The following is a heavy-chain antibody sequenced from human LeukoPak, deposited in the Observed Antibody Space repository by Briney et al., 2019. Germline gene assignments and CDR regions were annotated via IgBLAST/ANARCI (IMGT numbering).Heavy chain of an antibody. Sequence: SETLSLTCTVSGGSINSYYWSWIRQPPGKGQEWIAFIYYSGSTHYNPSLKSRVTISVDTSKNQFSLRLSSVTAADTAVYYCARHSVSSPHYLDYWGQGILVSVSS. D-gene: IGHD1-26*01. CDR3: ARHSVSSPHYLDY. CDR2: IYYSGST. J-gene: IGHJ4*02. V-gene: IGHV4-59*08. CDR1: GGSINSYY.